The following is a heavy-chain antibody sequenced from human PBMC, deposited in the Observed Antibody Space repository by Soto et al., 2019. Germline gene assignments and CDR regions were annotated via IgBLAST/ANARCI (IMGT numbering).Heavy chain of an antibody. D-gene: IGHD3-10*01. CDR1: GDSIRSYY. CDR3: ASGPGGTMAQDY. V-gene: IGHV4-59*01. J-gene: IGHJ4*02. Sequence: SETLSLTCTVSGDSIRSYYWSWIRQPPGQGLEWIGYIYYRGTTNYNPSLKSRVTISLDTSKSQFSLKLSSVTAADTAMYYCASGPGGTMAQDYWGPGTLVTVSS. CDR2: IYYRGTT.